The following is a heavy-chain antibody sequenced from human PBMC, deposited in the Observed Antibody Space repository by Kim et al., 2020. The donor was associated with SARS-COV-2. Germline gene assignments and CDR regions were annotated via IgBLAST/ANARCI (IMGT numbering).Heavy chain of an antibody. D-gene: IGHD4-4*01. CDR1: GFTFSSYV. CDR2: ISGTGGST. V-gene: IGHV3-23*01. CDR3: AKDYDYNNYYYGMDV. Sequence: GGSLRLSCAASGFTFSSYVMSWVRQAPGKGLEWVSAISGTGGSTYYADSVKGRFTISRDNSKNTLYLQMNSLRAEDTAVYYCAKDYDYNNYYYGMDVWGQGTTVTVSS. J-gene: IGHJ6*02.